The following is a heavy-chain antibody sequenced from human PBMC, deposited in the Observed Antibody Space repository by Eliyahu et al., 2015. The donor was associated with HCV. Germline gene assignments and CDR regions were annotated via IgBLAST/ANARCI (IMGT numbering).Heavy chain of an antibody. J-gene: IGHJ5*02. CDR2: IKEDGTEK. CDR3: GGGWYH. V-gene: IGHV3-7*01. Sequence: EVQLVEXGGGLVQPGXXLRXSCVVSGFXXNTSWMXWVRQAPGKGLEWVANIKEDGTEKYYVDSVEGRFTISRDNTKNSVYLQMNSLRAEDTAVYYCGGGWYHWGQGALVAVSP. CDR1: GFXXNTSW. D-gene: IGHD6-19*01.